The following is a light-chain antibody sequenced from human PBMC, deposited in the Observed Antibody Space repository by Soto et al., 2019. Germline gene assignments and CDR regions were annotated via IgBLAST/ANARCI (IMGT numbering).Light chain of an antibody. J-gene: IGKJ5*01. Sequence: DIVLTQSPGPLSLSPGERATLSCRASQSVSGDLAWYHHKPGQAPRLLIYDASTRALDTPARFAGSGAGTECTLTISSLQSEDVAVYFCQQYNNWPITFGQGTRLEIK. CDR2: DAS. CDR3: QQYNNWPIT. V-gene: IGKV3-15*01. CDR1: QSVSGD.